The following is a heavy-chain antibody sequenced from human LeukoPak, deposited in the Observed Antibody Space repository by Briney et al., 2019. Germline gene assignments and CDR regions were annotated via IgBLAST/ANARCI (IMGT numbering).Heavy chain of an antibody. CDR2: ITGSGDGT. J-gene: IGHJ4*02. Sequence: GGSLRLSCAASGFTFSTYAMTWVRQAPGKGLEWVSSITGSGDGTSAADSVKGRFSISRDNSKNTLYLQMSSLRSEDTAVYYCAATADMVRGVTTYDYWGQGTLVTVSS. CDR1: GFTFSTYA. CDR3: AATADMVRGVTTYDY. D-gene: IGHD3-10*01. V-gene: IGHV3-23*01.